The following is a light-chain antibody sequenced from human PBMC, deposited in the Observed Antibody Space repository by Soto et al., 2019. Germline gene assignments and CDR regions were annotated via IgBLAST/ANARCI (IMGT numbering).Light chain of an antibody. V-gene: IGLV1-40*01. J-gene: IGLJ2*01. CDR1: SSNIGAGYD. CDR2: GNS. Sequence: QLVLTQPPSVSGAPGQRVTISCTGSSSNIGAGYDVHWYQQLPGTAPKLLIYGNSNRPSGVPDQFSGSKSGTSASLAITGLQAEDEADYYCQSYDSSLSGSLFGGGTKVTVL. CDR3: QSYDSSLSGSL.